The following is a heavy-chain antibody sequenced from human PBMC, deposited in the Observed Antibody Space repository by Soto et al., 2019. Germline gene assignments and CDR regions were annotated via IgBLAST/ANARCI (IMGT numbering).Heavy chain of an antibody. J-gene: IGHJ5*02. D-gene: IGHD5-12*01. V-gene: IGHV1-69*08. Sequence: QVQLVQSGAEVKKPGSSVKVSCKASGGTFSSYTISWVRQAPGQGLEWMGRIIPILGIANYAQKFQGRVTITADKSTSTAYMELSSLRSVDTAVYYCARDVRGDGYKAWGQGTLVTVSS. CDR2: IIPILGIA. CDR1: GGTFSSYT. CDR3: ARDVRGDGYKA.